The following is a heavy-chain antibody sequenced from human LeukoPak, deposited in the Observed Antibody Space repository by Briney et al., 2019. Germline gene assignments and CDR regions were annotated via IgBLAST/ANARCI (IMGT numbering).Heavy chain of an antibody. CDR1: GYSFTSYW. D-gene: IGHD2-15*01. J-gene: IGHJ3*02. Sequence: GESLKISCKGSGYSFTSYWIGWVRQIPGEGLEWMGIIYPGDSDTRYSPSFQGQVTISVDKSISTAFLQWSSLKASDTAMYYCARHRRPADPLDAFDIWRQGTMVTVSS. V-gene: IGHV5-51*01. CDR2: IYPGDSDT. CDR3: ARHRRPADPLDAFDI.